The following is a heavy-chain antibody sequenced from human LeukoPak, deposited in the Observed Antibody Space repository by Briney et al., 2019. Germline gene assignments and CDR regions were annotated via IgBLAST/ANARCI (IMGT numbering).Heavy chain of an antibody. CDR1: GYRFTSYW. D-gene: IGHD3-10*01. CDR3: ARHDNGSGITWFDP. CDR2: IYPGDSDT. J-gene: IGHJ5*02. Sequence: SGESLKISCKGSGYRFTSYWIGWVRQMPGKGLEWMGIIYPGDSDTTYSPSFQGQVTISADKSISTVYLQWRSLKASDTAMYYCARHDNGSGITWFDPWGQGTLVTVSS. V-gene: IGHV5-51*01.